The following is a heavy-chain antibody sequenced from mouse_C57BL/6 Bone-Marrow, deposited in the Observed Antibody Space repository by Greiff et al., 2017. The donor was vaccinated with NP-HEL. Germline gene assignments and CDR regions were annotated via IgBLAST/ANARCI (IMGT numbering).Heavy chain of an antibody. J-gene: IGHJ3*01. CDR2: INPNNGGT. D-gene: IGHD6-1*01. CDR3: DPNCAIAY. CDR1: GYTFTDYN. V-gene: IGHV1-22*01. Sequence: EVQLQQSGPELVKPGASVKMSCKASGYTFTDYNMHWVKQSHGKSLEWIGYINPNNGGTSYNQKFKGKATLTENKSSSKAYMELRSQTSESSAVYSCDPNCAIAYWGQGTLVTVSA.